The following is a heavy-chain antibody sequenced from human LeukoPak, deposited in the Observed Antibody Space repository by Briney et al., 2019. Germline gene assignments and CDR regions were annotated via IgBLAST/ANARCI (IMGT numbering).Heavy chain of an antibody. CDR1: GGSISSGGYY. V-gene: IGHV4-31*03. D-gene: IGHD3-10*01. CDR2: IYYSGST. CDR3: ARDGGFGSGTSRRNLAYFGLDV. Sequence: SETLSLTCTVSGGSISSGGYYWSWIRQHPGKGLEWIGYIYYSGSTYYNPSLKSRVTISVDTSKNQFSLKLSSVTAADTAVYFCARDGGFGSGTSRRNLAYFGLDVWGQGTTVTVSS. J-gene: IGHJ6*02.